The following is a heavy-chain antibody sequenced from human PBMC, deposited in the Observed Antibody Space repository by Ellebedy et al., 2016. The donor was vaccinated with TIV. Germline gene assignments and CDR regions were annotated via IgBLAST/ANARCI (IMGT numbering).Heavy chain of an antibody. CDR1: GYTFTTYG. Sequence: AASVKVSCKASGYTFTTYGINWVRQAPGQGLEWMGWTSAYNGNTENAQKFQGRVTMTTDTSTSTAYMELRSLMSDDQAVYFCARGNWGEVGDYWGQGTLVTVSS. CDR2: TSAYNGNT. CDR3: ARGNWGEVGDY. V-gene: IGHV1-18*04. J-gene: IGHJ4*02. D-gene: IGHD7-27*01.